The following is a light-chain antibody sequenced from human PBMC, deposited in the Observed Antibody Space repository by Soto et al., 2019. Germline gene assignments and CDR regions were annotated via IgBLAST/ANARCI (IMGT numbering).Light chain of an antibody. Sequence: QSVLTQPPSVSGAPGQRVTVSCTGSSSNLGAGFDVYWYQQLPGTAPKLLIYRNNQRPSGVPDRFSGSRSGTSASLAISGLRSEDEADYYCAAWDDSLSGPVFGGGTKLTVL. CDR1: SSNLGAGFD. J-gene: IGLJ2*01. CDR2: RNN. CDR3: AAWDDSLSGPV. V-gene: IGLV1-47*01.